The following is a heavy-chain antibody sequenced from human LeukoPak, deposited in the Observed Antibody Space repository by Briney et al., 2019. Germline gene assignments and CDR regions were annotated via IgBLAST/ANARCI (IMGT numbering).Heavy chain of an antibody. CDR1: GGSISSSSYY. Sequence: PSETLSLTCTVSGGSISSSSYYWGWIRQPPGKGLEWIGSIYYSGSTYYNPSLKSRVTISVDTSKNQFSLKLSSVTAADTAVYYCASSDSSPALDYWGQGTLVTVSS. J-gene: IGHJ4*02. D-gene: IGHD2-21*01. CDR2: IYYSGST. CDR3: ASSDSSPALDY. V-gene: IGHV4-39*01.